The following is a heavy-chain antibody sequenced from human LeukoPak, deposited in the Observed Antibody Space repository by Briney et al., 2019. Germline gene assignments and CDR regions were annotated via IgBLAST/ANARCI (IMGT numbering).Heavy chain of an antibody. J-gene: IGHJ5*02. CDR2: IYYSGST. D-gene: IGHD1-26*01. V-gene: IGHV4-59*01. CDR1: GGSISSYY. Sequence: SETLSLTCTVSGGSISSYYWSWIRQPPGKGLEWIGYIYYSGSTNYNPSLKSRVTISVDTSKNQFSLKLSSVTAADTAVYYCARRGAYRRRLGWFDPWGQGTLVTVSS. CDR3: ARRGAYRRRLGWFDP.